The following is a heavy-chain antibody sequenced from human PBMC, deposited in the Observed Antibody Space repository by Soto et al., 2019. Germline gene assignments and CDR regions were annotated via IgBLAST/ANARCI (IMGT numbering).Heavy chain of an antibody. D-gene: IGHD5-18*01. V-gene: IGHV1-18*01. CDR1: GYTFTSYG. CDR2: ISAYNGNT. J-gene: IGHJ4*02. Sequence: ASVKVSCKASGYTFTSYGISWVRQAPGQGLERMGWISAYNGNTNYAQKLQGRVTMTTDTSTSTAYMELRSLRSDDTAVYYCAIVMDSPPAMANIDYPGQATLVSVSS. CDR3: AIVMDSPPAMANIDY.